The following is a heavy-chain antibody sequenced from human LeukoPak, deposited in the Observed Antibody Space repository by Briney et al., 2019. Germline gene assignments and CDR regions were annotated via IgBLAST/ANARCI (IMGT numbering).Heavy chain of an antibody. CDR2: IAHDGGNK. CDR3: ASADSGVYDY. J-gene: IGHJ4*02. CDR1: GFTFSIYG. V-gene: IGHV3-30*02. Sequence: PGGSLRLSCAASGFTFSIYGMHWVRQAPGKGLEWVAFIAHDGGNKYYADSVKGRFTISRDNSKNTLYLEMNSLRDGDTAVYYCASADSGVYDYWGQGTLVTVSS. D-gene: IGHD3-10*01.